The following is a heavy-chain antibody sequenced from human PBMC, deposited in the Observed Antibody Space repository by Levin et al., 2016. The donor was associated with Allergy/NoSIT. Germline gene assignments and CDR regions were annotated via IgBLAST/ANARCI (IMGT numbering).Heavy chain of an antibody. CDR3: ARGGKEGAPDY. CDR1: GGSISSGDYY. Sequence: SETLSLTCTVSGGSISSGDYYWIWIRQHPGKGLEWIGSIYNSGLSYHNPSLKSRLTISVDTSKNQFSLKLSSVTAEDTAVYYCARGGKEGAPDYWGQGTLVTVSS. V-gene: IGHV4-31*03. D-gene: IGHD1-26*01. CDR2: IYNSGLS. J-gene: IGHJ4*02.